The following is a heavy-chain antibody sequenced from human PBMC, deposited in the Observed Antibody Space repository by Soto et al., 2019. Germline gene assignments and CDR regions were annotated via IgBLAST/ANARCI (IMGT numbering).Heavy chain of an antibody. J-gene: IGHJ3*02. CDR2: IYYSGST. D-gene: IGHD5-12*01. Sequence: TLILTCTVSGGSVSSCAYYWTWIRQRPGKGLEWIGYIYYSGSTYYSPSLKSRLSISLDTSNNQFSLRLSSVTAADTAMYYCARARLRAVYAFDIWGQGTMVT. CDR3: ARARLRAVYAFDI. V-gene: IGHV4-31*03. CDR1: GGSVSSCAYY.